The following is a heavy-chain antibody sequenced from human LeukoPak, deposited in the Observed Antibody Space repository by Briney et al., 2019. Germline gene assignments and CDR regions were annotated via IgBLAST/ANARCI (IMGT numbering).Heavy chain of an antibody. V-gene: IGHV4-34*01. J-gene: IGHJ4*02. D-gene: IGHD3-16*02. CDR3: ARGQALYYDYIWGSYRYTVFDY. Sequence: SETLSLTCAVYGGSFSGYYWSWIRQPPGKGLEWIGEINHSGSTNYNPSPKSRVTISVDTSKTQFSLKLSSVTAADTAVYYCARGQALYYDYIWGSYRYTVFDYWGQGTLVTASS. CDR2: INHSGST. CDR1: GGSFSGYY.